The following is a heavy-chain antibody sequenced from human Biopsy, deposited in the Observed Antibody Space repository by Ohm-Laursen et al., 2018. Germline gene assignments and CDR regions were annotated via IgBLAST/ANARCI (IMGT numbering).Heavy chain of an antibody. Sequence: TLTLTCSVSGGSIISYYWTWIRQPPGKGLEWIGHVYNGGITNYNPSLKSRVTISKDTSKNQFSLQVNSVTAADTAVYYCARTPRDSFWSGSYKRGLWFDPWGQGTLIIVSS. J-gene: IGHJ5*02. D-gene: IGHD3-3*01. CDR2: VYNGGIT. CDR1: GGSIISYY. V-gene: IGHV4-59*01. CDR3: ARTPRDSFWSGSYKRGLWFDP.